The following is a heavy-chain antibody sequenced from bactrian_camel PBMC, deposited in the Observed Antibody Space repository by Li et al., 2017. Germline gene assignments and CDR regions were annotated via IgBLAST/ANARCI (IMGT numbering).Heavy chain of an antibody. J-gene: IGHJ4*01. CDR3: AVLSQFNHCRGVLVGIWQQYAS. D-gene: IGHD5*01. CDR1: GDIASYC. Sequence: DVQLVESGGGSVQAGGSLRLSCAASGDIASYCMGWFRQLPGKERETLARIRPTDSTIYADSVKGRSTISTDDANNTLDLQIDSLQPEDTAMYYCAVLSQFNHCRGVLVGIWQQYASWGQGTQVTVS. CDR2: IRPTDST. V-gene: IGHV3S59*01.